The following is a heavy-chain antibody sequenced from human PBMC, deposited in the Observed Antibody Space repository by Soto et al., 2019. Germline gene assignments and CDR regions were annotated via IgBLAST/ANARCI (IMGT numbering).Heavy chain of an antibody. J-gene: IGHJ5*02. V-gene: IGHV5-10-1*01. Sequence: GESLKISCKGSGYSFTSYWISWVRQMPGKGLEWMGRIDPSDSYTNYSPSFQGHVTISADKSISTAYLQWSSLKASDTAMYYCARSPSSSWVGNWFDPWGQGTLVTVSS. CDR1: GYSFTSYW. D-gene: IGHD6-13*01. CDR2: IDPSDSYT. CDR3: ARSPSSSWVGNWFDP.